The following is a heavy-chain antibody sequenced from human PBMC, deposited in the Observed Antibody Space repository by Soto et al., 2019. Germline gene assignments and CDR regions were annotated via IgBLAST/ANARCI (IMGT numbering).Heavy chain of an antibody. V-gene: IGHV4-59*01. D-gene: IGHD1-26*01. CDR1: GDSITGSY. Sequence: SETLSLTCTVSGDSITGSYWSWIRQPPGRTLEWIGYIYHSGTTTYNPSLKSRVSISVDTSKNQFSLRLTSVIAADTAVYYCARDMPYAAGSLAGCDYWGQGILVTVSS. CDR2: IYHSGTT. J-gene: IGHJ4*02. CDR3: ARDMPYAAGSLAGCDY.